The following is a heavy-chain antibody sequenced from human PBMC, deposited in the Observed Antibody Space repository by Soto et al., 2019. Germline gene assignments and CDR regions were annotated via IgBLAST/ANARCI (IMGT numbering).Heavy chain of an antibody. D-gene: IGHD3-22*01. CDR3: ARDHQIDYYDSSGPVGYFDL. J-gene: IGHJ2*01. V-gene: IGHV1-69*01. CDR2: IIPIFGTA. CDR1: GGTFSSYA. Sequence: QVQLVQSGAEVKKPGSSVKVSCKASGGTFSSYAISWVRQAPGQGLEWMGGIIPIFGTANYAQKFQGRVTITADESTSTAYMELSSLRSEDTAVYYCARDHQIDYYDSSGPVGYFDLWGRGTLVTVSS.